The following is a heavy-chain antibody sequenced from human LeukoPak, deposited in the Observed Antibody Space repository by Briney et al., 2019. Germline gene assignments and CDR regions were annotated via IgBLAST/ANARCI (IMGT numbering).Heavy chain of an antibody. CDR1: GASISSSY. V-gene: IGHV4-59*01. J-gene: IGHJ5*02. Sequence: SETLSLTCTVSGASISSSYWNWIRQPPGKGLEWIGYTYYTGSTNYNPSLTGRVTMSIDTSKNHFSLKLRSVTAADTAVYFCARDSVYATNWFDPWGQGTLVTVSS. CDR2: TYYTGST. D-gene: IGHD2-8*01. CDR3: ARDSVYATNWFDP.